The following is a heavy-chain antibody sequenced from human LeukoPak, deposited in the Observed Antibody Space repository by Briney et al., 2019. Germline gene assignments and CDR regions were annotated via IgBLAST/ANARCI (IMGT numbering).Heavy chain of an antibody. CDR3: ARSRQCSGVRPFLYYYYYGMDV. V-gene: IGHV1-3*01. CDR2: INAYNGNT. Sequence: ASVKVSCKASGYTFTSYDMHWVRQAPGQRLEWMGWINAYNGNTKYSQKFQGRVTITRDTSASTAYMELSSLRSEDTAVYYCARSRQCSGVRPFLYYYYYGMDVWGKRTTVTLSS. CDR1: GYTFTSYD. D-gene: IGHD3-10*02. J-gene: IGHJ6*04.